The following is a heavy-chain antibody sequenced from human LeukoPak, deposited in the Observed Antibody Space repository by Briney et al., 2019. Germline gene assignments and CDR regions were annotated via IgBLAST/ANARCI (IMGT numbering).Heavy chain of an antibody. Sequence: SETLSLTCTVSGGSISSYYWSWIRQPPGKGLEWIGYIYYSGSTNYNPSLKSRVTISVDTSKNQFSLKLSSVTAADTAVYYCARDNGRMVYAWTLDYWGQGTLVTVSS. CDR1: GGSISSYY. J-gene: IGHJ4*02. CDR3: ARDNGRMVYAWTLDY. D-gene: IGHD2-8*01. CDR2: IYYSGST. V-gene: IGHV4-59*01.